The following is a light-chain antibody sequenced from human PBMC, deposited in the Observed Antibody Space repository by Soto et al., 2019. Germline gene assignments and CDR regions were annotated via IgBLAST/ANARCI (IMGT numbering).Light chain of an antibody. V-gene: IGKV3-15*01. CDR1: QSVSNN. CDR3: QQYDNWPPGT. Sequence: EIVMTQSPSTLSVSPGERATLSCRASQSVSNNLAWYQQKPGQAPRLLIYGASTRATGVPARFSGSGSGTEFTLTISSLQSEDFAVYYCQQYDNWPPGTFGQGAKVEI. J-gene: IGKJ1*01. CDR2: GAS.